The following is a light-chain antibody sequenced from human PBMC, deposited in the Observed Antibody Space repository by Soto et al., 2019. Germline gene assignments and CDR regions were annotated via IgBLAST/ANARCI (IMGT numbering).Light chain of an antibody. V-gene: IGKV3-20*01. CDR1: ESVSNNY. CDR3: QQYSKLPLT. Sequence: EIVLTHSPDTLSLSPGERATLSCRASESVSNNYLAWYQQKPGQAPRLVIYGASSRATGIPDRFSGSGSGTDFTLTIIRLEPEDFAVYYCQQYSKLPLTFGQGTKVEIK. CDR2: GAS. J-gene: IGKJ1*01.